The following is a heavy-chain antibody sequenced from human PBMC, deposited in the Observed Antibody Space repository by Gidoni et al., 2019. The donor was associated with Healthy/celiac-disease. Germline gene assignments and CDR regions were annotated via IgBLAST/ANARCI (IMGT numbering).Heavy chain of an antibody. CDR3: ARAVVVPAPSGGMDV. D-gene: IGHD2-2*01. CDR1: GCRLRSYE. V-gene: IGHV3-48*03. J-gene: IGHJ6*02. CDR2: ISSSGSTI. Sequence: EVQLVESGGGLVQPGGSLGPSCSASGCRLRSYEMSGVRQAPGKGLEWVSYISSSGSTIYYADSVKGRFTISRDNAKNSLYLQMNSLRAEDTAVYYCARAVVVPAPSGGMDVWGQGTTVTVSS.